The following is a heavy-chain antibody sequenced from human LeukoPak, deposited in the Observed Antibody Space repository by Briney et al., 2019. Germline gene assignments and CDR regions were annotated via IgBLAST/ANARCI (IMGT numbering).Heavy chain of an antibody. J-gene: IGHJ4*02. Sequence: ASVKVSCKASGYTFTGYYMHWVRQATGQGLEWMGWINPNSGGTNFAQRFRGRVTLTRDTFVTTAYMELNRLESDDTAIYYCARTDNKYDSRLLFNGGQGTQIIVSS. CDR3: ARTDNKYDSRLLFN. V-gene: IGHV1-2*02. CDR2: INPNSGGT. D-gene: IGHD3-22*01. CDR1: GYTFTGYY.